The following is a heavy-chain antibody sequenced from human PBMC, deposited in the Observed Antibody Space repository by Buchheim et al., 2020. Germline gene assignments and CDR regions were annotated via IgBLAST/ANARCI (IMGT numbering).Heavy chain of an antibody. Sequence: QVQLVESGGGVVQPGRSLRLSCAASGFTFSSYGMHWVRQAPGKGLEWVAVISYDGSNKYYADSVKGRFTISRYNSKNTLYLQMSSLRAENTAVYYCAKVCETGPYYYYYMDVWGKGTT. J-gene: IGHJ6*03. V-gene: IGHV3-30*18. CDR3: AKVCETGPYYYYYMDV. D-gene: IGHD7-27*01. CDR2: ISYDGSNK. CDR1: GFTFSSYG.